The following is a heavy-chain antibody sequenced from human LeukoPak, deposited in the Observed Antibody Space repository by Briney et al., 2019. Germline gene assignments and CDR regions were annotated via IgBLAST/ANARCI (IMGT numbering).Heavy chain of an antibody. CDR3: ARRIRGAPPDY. CDR1: GYTFTSYD. D-gene: IGHD3-10*01. CDR2: MNPNSGNT. J-gene: IGHJ4*02. Sequence: GASVKVSCKASGYTFTSYDMNWVRQATGQGLEWMGWMNPNSGNTVYAQKFQGRVTMTRNTSISTAYMELSSLISDDTAVYYCARRIRGAPPDYWGQGTLVTVSS. V-gene: IGHV1-8*01.